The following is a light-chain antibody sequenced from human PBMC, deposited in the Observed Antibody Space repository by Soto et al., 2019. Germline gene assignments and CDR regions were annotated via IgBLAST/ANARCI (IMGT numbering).Light chain of an antibody. CDR1: QSVGTW. CDR3: QQFNSYPIT. V-gene: IGKV1-9*01. CDR2: AAS. J-gene: IGKJ5*01. Sequence: ASVGDSVAITCRASQSVGTWVAWYQQKPGKAPKLLIYAASTLQSGVPSRFSGSGSGTEFTLTISSLQPEDFATYYCQQFNSYPITFGQGTRLEIK.